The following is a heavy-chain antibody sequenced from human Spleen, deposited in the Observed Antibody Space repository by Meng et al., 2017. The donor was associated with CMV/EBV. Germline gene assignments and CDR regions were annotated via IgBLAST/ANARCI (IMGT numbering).Heavy chain of an antibody. CDR1: GGTVSSYA. V-gene: IGHV1-69*12. Sequence: QGQGVQCGAEGKKPGVSGKVSCKASGGTVSSYAISWVRQDPGQGLEWMGGIITIFGTANYAQKFQGRVTITADESTSTAYMELSSLRSEDTAVYYCARGYSGYDYWGQGTLVTVSS. CDR3: ARGYSGYDY. D-gene: IGHD5-12*01. J-gene: IGHJ4*02. CDR2: IITIFGTA.